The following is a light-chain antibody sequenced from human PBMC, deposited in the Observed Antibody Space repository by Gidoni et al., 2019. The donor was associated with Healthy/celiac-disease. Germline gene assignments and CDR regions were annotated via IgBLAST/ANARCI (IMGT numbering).Light chain of an antibody. CDR2: AAS. CDR1: QGISNY. J-gene: IGKJ1*01. V-gene: IGKV1-27*01. Sequence: DIQMTQSPASLSASVGHRVTIPYRASQGISNYLAWYQQKPGKVPKLLIYAASTLHSGVPSRFSGSGSGTDFTLTISSLQPEDVATYYCQKYNSAPRTFGQGTKVEIK. CDR3: QKYNSAPRT.